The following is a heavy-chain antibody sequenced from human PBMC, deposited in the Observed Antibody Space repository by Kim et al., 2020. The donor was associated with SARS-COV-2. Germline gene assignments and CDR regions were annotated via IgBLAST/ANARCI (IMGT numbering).Heavy chain of an antibody. D-gene: IGHD3-10*01. CDR3: ARGTWGGGGWGYGSGQYNRFDP. Sequence: ASVKVSCKASGYTFTSSHIQWVRQAPGQGLEWVGIINPSGGSTTYAQRLQGRVTMTRDTSTGTVYMELSSLRSEDMALYYCARGTWGGGGWGYGSGQYNRFDPWGQGTLVTVSS. V-gene: IGHV1-46*03. CDR1: GYTFTSSH. J-gene: IGHJ5*02. CDR2: INPSGGST.